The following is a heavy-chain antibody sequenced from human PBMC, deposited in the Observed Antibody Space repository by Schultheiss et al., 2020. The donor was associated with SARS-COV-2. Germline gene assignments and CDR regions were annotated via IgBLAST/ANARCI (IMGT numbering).Heavy chain of an antibody. Sequence: GESLKISCAASGFTFSSYSMNWVRQAPGKGLEWVSYISSSSSTIYYADSVKGRFTISRDNAKNSLYLQMNSLRAEDTAVYYCARPLGGGYRSPHDYWGQGTLVTVSS. CDR2: ISSSSSTI. V-gene: IGHV3-48*04. CDR3: ARPLGGGYRSPHDY. D-gene: IGHD5-12*01. CDR1: GFTFSSYS. J-gene: IGHJ4*02.